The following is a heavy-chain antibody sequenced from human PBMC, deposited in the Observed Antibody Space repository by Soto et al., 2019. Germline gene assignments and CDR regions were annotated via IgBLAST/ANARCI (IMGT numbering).Heavy chain of an antibody. V-gene: IGHV1-18*04. CDR2: ISPYTGKT. CDR3: ARLGWDLLSGRRYFDY. Sequence: QVLLVQSGSEVKKPGASMKVSCQTSGYTFSDFALTWVRQVPDKVLEWLGWISPYTGKTNYAQRVHDRVALTTDTSTRTAYLELRSLTYDDPAVYYCARLGWDLLSGRRYFDYWGQGTLVTVSS. D-gene: IGHD1-26*01. CDR1: GYTFSDFA. J-gene: IGHJ4*02.